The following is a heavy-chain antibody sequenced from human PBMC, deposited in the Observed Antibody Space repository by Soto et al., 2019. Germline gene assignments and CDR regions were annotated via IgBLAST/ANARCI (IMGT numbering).Heavy chain of an antibody. CDR3: ARESPGQLVFYYYYYMDV. D-gene: IGHD6-13*01. J-gene: IGHJ6*03. V-gene: IGHV1-18*01. CDR2: ISAYNGNT. CDR1: GYTFTSYG. Sequence: ASVKVSCKASGYTFTSYGISWVRQAPGQGLEWMGWISAYNGNTNYAQKLQGRVTMTTDTSTSTAYMELRSLRSDDTAVYYCARESPGQLVFYYYYYMDVWGKGTTVTVSS.